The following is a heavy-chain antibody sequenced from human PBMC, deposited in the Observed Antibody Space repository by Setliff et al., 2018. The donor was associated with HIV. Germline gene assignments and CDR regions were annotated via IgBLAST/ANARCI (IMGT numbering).Heavy chain of an antibody. J-gene: IGHJ4*02. V-gene: IGHV3-23*01. CDR2: ISATAGDT. D-gene: IGHD3-9*01. Sequence: PGGSLRLSCAASGFSFRTYAMSWVRQAPGKGLEWVSAISATAGDTYYADSVKGRFTISRDNAKNSLSLQMNSLRAEDMAVYYCASLTDWGQGTLVTVSS. CDR1: GFSFRTYA. CDR3: ASLTD.